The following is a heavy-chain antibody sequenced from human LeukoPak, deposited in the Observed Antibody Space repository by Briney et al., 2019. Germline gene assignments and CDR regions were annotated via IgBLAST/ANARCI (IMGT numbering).Heavy chain of an antibody. Sequence: ASVNVSCKASGYTFNDYYIHWVRQAPGQGLQWMGWINANTYGTLYAKMFQGRVTMTIDASVTTAYLELRRLRSDDTAVYFCARIQRSVVVPAALGFWGQGTLVTVSS. J-gene: IGHJ4*02. D-gene: IGHD2-2*01. CDR3: ARIQRSVVVPAALGF. CDR2: INANTYGT. V-gene: IGHV1-2*02. CDR1: GYTFNDYY.